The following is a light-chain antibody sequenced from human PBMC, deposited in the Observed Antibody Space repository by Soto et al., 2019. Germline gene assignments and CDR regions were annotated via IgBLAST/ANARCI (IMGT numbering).Light chain of an antibody. CDR3: HQRQSWPRT. Sequence: MVLTHSPATLTSFPGDRVTLSCRASQAVNTILAWYQHQPGQAPRLLIYLTSNRAAGIPARFSGSGSETDFPLTISDVEPEDFAVYYCHQRQSWPRTLGQGTKV. J-gene: IGKJ1*01. V-gene: IGKV3-11*01. CDR1: QAVNTI. CDR2: LTS.